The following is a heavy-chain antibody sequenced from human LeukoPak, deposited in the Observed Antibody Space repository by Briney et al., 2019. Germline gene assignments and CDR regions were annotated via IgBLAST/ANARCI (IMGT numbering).Heavy chain of an antibody. V-gene: IGHV4-59*12. CDR3: ARRPRNSGSDDGPSGLDY. CDR2: IYYSGST. CDR1: GGSINSYY. J-gene: IGHJ4*02. Sequence: SETLSLTCTVSGGSINSYYWNWIRQPPGKGLEWIGYIYYSGSTNYNPSLKSRVTISVDTSKNQFSLKLRSVTAADTAVYYCARRPRNSGSDDGPSGLDYWGQGTLVTVSS. D-gene: IGHD1-26*01.